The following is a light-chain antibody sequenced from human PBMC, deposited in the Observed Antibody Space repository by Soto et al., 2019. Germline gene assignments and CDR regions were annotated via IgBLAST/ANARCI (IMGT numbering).Light chain of an antibody. CDR3: LHYGTAQWT. CDR2: GAS. CDR1: QSVTRSS. J-gene: IGKJ1*01. Sequence: EVVFTQSPATLSFSPGERATLSCRASQSVTRSSLAWYQQKPGQSPRLLISGASSRATGIPDRFSGGGSGTDFIFNISSLEPEDFAMYYCLHYGTAQWTFGQGTKV. V-gene: IGKV3-20*01.